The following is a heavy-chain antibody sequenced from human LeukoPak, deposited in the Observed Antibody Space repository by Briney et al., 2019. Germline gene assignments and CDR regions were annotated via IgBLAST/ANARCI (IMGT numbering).Heavy chain of an antibody. D-gene: IGHD6-13*01. CDR2: ISSSGSTI. CDR3: GRVAAEQQLGSLDY. Sequence: GGSLRLSCAASGFTFSDYYMSWIRQAPGKGLEWVSYISSSGSTIYYADAVKGRFTISRDNAKNSLYLQMNSLRAEDTAVYYCGRVAAEQQLGSLDYCGQGTLVAVSS. J-gene: IGHJ4*02. V-gene: IGHV3-11*01. CDR1: GFTFSDYY.